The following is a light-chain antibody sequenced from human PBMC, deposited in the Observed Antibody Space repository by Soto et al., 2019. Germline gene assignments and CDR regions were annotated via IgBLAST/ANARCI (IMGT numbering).Light chain of an antibody. Sequence: EIVMTQSPATLSVSPGERATLSCRASQSVSSNLAWYQQKPGQAPRLLIYGASTRATGIPARFSGSGSGTEFPLTISSLQSGDFAVYYCQQYNNWHFTFGPGTKVDIK. J-gene: IGKJ3*01. CDR3: QQYNNWHFT. CDR2: GAS. CDR1: QSVSSN. V-gene: IGKV3-15*01.